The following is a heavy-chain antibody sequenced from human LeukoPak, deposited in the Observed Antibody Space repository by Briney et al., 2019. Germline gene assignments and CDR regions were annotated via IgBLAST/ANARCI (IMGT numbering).Heavy chain of an antibody. CDR3: ARDQGYSYEDS. J-gene: IGHJ5*02. CDR2: IYHSGST. Sequence: SQTLSLTCTVSGGSISSGGYYWSWIRQPPGKGLEGIGYIYHSGSTYYNPSLKSRVTISVDRSKNQFSLKLSSVTAADTAVYYCARDQGYSYEDSWGQGTLVTVSS. CDR1: GGSISSGGYY. V-gene: IGHV4-30-2*01. D-gene: IGHD5-18*01.